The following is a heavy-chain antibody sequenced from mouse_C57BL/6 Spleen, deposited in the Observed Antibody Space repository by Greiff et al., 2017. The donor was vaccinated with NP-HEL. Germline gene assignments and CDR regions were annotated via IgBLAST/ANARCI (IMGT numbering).Heavy chain of an antibody. J-gene: IGHJ2*01. CDR2: IYPGDGDT. Sequence: VQRVESGPELVKPGASVKISCKASGYAFSSSWMNWVKQRPGKGLEWIGRIYPGDGDTNYNGKFKGKATLTADKSSSTAYMQLSSLTSEDSAVYFCARRRFDYWGQGTTLTVSS. CDR1: GYAFSSSW. CDR3: ARRRFDY. V-gene: IGHV1-82*01.